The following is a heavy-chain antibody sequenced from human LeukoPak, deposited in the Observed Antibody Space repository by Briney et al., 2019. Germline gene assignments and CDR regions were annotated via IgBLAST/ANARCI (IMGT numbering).Heavy chain of an antibody. D-gene: IGHD4-23*01. CDR1: GFTFSSYW. Sequence: GGSLRLSCAASGFTFSSYWIHWVRQAPGKGLVWASRINSDGSSTSYADSVKGRFTISRDNSKNSLYLQMNSLRAEDTAIYYCARDSPDYGGKGFDYWGQGTLVTVSS. CDR3: ARDSPDYGGKGFDY. J-gene: IGHJ4*02. CDR2: INSDGSST. V-gene: IGHV3-74*01.